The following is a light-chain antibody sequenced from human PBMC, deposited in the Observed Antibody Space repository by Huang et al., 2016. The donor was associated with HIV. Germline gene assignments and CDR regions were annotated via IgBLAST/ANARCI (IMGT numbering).Light chain of an antibody. CDR1: QSISSY. J-gene: IGKJ1*01. V-gene: IGKV1-39*01. CDR3: QQSYSTPPWT. Sequence: DIQMTQSPSSLSAFVGDRVTITCRASQSISSYLNWYQQKPGKAPKRLIYAASSLQSGVPSRFSGSGSGTDVTLIITSLQPEDLATYYCQQSYSTPPWTFGQGTKVEIK. CDR2: AAS.